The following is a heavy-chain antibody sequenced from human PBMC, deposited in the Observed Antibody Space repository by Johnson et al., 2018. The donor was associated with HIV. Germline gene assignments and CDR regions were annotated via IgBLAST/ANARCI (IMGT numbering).Heavy chain of an antibody. CDR1: GFTFDDYA. CDR3: TTDWGLWFGELLHDAFDI. CDR2: ISWNSGSI. V-gene: IGHV3-9*01. D-gene: IGHD3-10*01. Sequence: QLVESGGGLVQPGRSLRLSCAASGFTFDDYAMHWVRQAPGKGLEWVSGISWNSGSIGYADSVKGRFTISRDIARNSLYLQMNSLRAEDTAVYYCTTDWGLWFGELLHDAFDIWGQGTMVTVSS. J-gene: IGHJ3*02.